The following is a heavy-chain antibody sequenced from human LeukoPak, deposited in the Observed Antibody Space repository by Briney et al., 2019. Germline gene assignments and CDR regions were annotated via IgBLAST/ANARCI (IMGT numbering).Heavy chain of an antibody. J-gene: IGHJ4*02. Sequence: ASVKVSCKASGYTFTGYYMHWVRQAPGQGLEWMGWINPNSGGTNYAQKFQGRVTMTRDTSISTAYMELSRLRSDDTAVYYCARADYSSSWYNPFDYWGRGTLVTVSS. CDR1: GYTFTGYY. V-gene: IGHV1-2*02. D-gene: IGHD6-13*01. CDR3: ARADYSSSWYNPFDY. CDR2: INPNSGGT.